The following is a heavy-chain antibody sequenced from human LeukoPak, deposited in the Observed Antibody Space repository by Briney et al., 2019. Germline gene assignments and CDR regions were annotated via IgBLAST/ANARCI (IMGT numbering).Heavy chain of an antibody. CDR1: GFTFTSYA. V-gene: IGHV3-23*01. D-gene: IGHD3-10*01. CDR3: ANTMVRGSYSMDV. Sequence: GGSLRLSCAASGFTFTSYAMTWVRQAPGKGLEWVSGISNSGSSTYYADSVKGRFTISRENSKNTLYLQLSSLRAEDTAVYYCANTMVRGSYSMDVWGQGTTVTVSS. CDR2: ISNSGSST. J-gene: IGHJ6*02.